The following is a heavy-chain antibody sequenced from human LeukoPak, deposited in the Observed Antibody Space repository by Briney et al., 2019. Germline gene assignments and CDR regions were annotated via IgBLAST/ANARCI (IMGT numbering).Heavy chain of an antibody. Sequence: PGGSLRPSCAASGFTVSSSYMTWVRQAPGKGLEWVSVIYSGGSTYYADSVKGRFTISRDNYKNTVYLQMNSLRAEDTAVYYCASKRIVGAIDDAFDIWGQGTMVTVSS. CDR3: ASKRIVGAIDDAFDI. J-gene: IGHJ3*02. V-gene: IGHV3-53*01. CDR2: IYSGGST. CDR1: GFTVSSSY. D-gene: IGHD1-26*01.